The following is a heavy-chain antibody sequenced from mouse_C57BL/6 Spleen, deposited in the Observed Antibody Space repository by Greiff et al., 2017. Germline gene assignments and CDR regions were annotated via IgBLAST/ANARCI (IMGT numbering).Heavy chain of an antibody. V-gene: IGHV1-5*01. D-gene: IGHD1-1*01. CDR3: TREGITDPFDY. Sequence: EVQLQQSGTVLARPGASVKMSCKTSGYTFTSYWMHWVKQRPGQGLEWIGAIYPGNSGTSYNKKFKGKAKLTAVTSASTAYMELSSLTNEDSAVYYCTREGITDPFDYWGQGTTLTVSS. J-gene: IGHJ2*01. CDR2: IYPGNSGT. CDR1: GYTFTSYW.